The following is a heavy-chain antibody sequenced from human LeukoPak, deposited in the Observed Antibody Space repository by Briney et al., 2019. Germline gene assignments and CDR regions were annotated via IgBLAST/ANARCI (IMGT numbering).Heavy chain of an antibody. CDR1: GYSISSGYY. D-gene: IGHD2-2*01. CDR3: ARRVVPAAHFDY. Sequence: SETLSLTCTVSGYSISSGYYWGWIRQPPGKGLEWIGSIYHSGSTYYNPSLKSRVTISVDTSKNQFSLKLSSVTAADTAVYYCARRVVPAAHFDYWGQGTLVTVSS. J-gene: IGHJ4*02. CDR2: IYHSGST. V-gene: IGHV4-38-2*02.